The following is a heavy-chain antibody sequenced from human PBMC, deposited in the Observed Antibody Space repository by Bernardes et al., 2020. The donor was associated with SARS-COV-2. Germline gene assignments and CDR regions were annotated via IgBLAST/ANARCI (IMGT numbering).Heavy chain of an antibody. CDR1: GFTFSDYY. CDR2: ISSSSSYT. D-gene: IGHD2-2*02. CDR3: ARHGVVVVPAATPIYYYYYYMDV. Sequence: GGSLRLSCAASGFTFSDYYMSWIRQAPGKGLEWVSYISSSSSYTNYADSVKGRFTISRDNAKNSLYLQMNSLRAEDTAVYYCARHGVVVVPAATPIYYYYYYMDVWGKGTTVTVSS. V-gene: IGHV3-11*03. J-gene: IGHJ6*03.